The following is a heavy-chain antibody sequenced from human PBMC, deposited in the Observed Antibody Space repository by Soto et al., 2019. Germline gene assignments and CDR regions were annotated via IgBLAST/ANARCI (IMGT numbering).Heavy chain of an antibody. J-gene: IGHJ4*02. V-gene: IGHV3-23*01. CDR2: ISGSGGST. Sequence: GGSLRLSCAASGFTFSSYAMSWVRQAPGKGLEWVSAISGSGGSTYYADSVKGRFTISRDNSKNTLYLQMNSLRAEDTAVYYCARDTTVTTMYYFDYWGQGTLVTVSS. D-gene: IGHD4-4*01. CDR3: ARDTTVTTMYYFDY. CDR1: GFTFSSYA.